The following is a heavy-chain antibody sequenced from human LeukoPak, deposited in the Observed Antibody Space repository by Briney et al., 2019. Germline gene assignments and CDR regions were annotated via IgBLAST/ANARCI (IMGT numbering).Heavy chain of an antibody. CDR3: AREEAAAGPLDY. CDR2: ISYDGSNK. Sequence: GGSLRLSCTASGFTFGDYAMSWVRQAPGKGLEWVAVISYDGSNKYYADSVKGRFTISRDNSKNTLYLQMNSLRAEDTAVYYCAREEAAAGPLDYWGQGTLVTVSS. D-gene: IGHD6-13*01. V-gene: IGHV3-30*04. CDR1: GFTFGDYA. J-gene: IGHJ4*02.